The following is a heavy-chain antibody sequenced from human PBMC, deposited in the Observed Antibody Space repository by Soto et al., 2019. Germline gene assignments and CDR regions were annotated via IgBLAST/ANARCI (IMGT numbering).Heavy chain of an antibody. CDR3: APLSVSLSGPYGIHV. Sequence: PSETLSLTCAVYGGSFSNYYWSWIRQPPGKGLEWIGEINQSGITNYNPSLKSRVTISEDASKNQFSLKLSSVTAADTAVYYCAPLSVSLSGPYGIHVWGQGTTVTVSS. V-gene: IGHV4-34*01. D-gene: IGHD2-15*01. J-gene: IGHJ6*02. CDR2: INQSGIT. CDR1: GGSFSNYY.